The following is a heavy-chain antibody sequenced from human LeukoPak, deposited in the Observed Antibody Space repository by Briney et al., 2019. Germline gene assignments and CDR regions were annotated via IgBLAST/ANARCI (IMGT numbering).Heavy chain of an antibody. V-gene: IGHV1-2*02. CDR2: INPNSGGT. J-gene: IGHJ4*02. D-gene: IGHD6-19*01. CDR3: ARVRLHSSGWYYFDY. CDR1: GYTFTGYY. Sequence: GASVKVSCKASGYTFTGYYMHWVRQAPGQGLEWMGWINPNSGGTNYAQKFQGRVTMTRDTSISTAYMELSRLRSDDTAVYYCARVRLHSSGWYYFDYWGQGTLVTVSS.